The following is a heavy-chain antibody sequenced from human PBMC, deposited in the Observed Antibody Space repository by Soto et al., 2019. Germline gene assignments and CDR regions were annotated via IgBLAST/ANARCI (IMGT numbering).Heavy chain of an antibody. CDR3: ATNADYYDNTGSYFPIHYFDY. J-gene: IGHJ4*02. V-gene: IGHV3-7*01. Sequence: EVQLVESGGGLIQPGGSLRLSCGASGFTFSTYWMTWVRQAPGKGLEWVANIKKDGSEKYYADSVKGRFSISRDNAKNSLYLQMNSLRAEDTAVYYCATNADYYDNTGSYFPIHYFDYWGQGTLVTVSS. D-gene: IGHD3-22*01. CDR2: IKKDGSEK. CDR1: GFTFSTYW.